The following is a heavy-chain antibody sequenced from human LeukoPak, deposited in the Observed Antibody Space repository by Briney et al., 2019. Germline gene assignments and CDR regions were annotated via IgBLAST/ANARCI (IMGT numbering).Heavy chain of an antibody. J-gene: IGHJ4*02. CDR1: GYTFTSSD. CDR2: INPNSGRT. V-gene: IGHV1-8*01. D-gene: IGHD6-13*01. Sequence: ASVTVSFKASGYTFTSSDINWVRQAAGQGLEWMGWINPNSGRTGYAQKFQGRVTMTANTSISTAYMELSSLRFDDTAVYYCARGRSGLAADGTYDYWGQGTLITVSS. CDR3: ARGRSGLAADGTYDY.